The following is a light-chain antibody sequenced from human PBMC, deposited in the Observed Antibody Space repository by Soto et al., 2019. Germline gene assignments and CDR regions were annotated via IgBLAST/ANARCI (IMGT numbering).Light chain of an antibody. CDR3: ETWDSNTHV. CDR2: LEGSGSY. Sequence: QPVLTQASSASASLGSSVKLTCTLSSGHSSYIIAWHQQQPGKAPRYLMKLEGSGSYNKGSGVPDRFSGSSSGADRYLTIAKLQFEDEADYYCETWDSNTHVFGTGTKLTVL. V-gene: IGLV4-60*02. CDR1: SGHSSYI. J-gene: IGLJ1*01.